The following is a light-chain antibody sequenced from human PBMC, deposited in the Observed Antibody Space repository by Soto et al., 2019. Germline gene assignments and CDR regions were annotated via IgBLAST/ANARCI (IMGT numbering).Light chain of an antibody. V-gene: IGKV1-9*01. CDR2: AAS. Sequence: DIQLTQSPSFLSASVGDRVTITCRASQGISSYLAWYQQKPGKAPNLLIYAASTLQSGVPSRFSGSGSGPEFTLTISSLQPEDFATSYCQHLNDYPLTSGGGTKVQIK. CDR1: QGISSY. CDR3: QHLNDYPLT. J-gene: IGKJ4*01.